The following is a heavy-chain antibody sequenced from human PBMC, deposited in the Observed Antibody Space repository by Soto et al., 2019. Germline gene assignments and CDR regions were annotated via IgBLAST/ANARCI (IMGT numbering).Heavy chain of an antibody. CDR2: MNPNSGNT. V-gene: IGHV1-8*01. D-gene: IGHD3-3*01. Sequence: QVQLVQSGAEVQKPGASVKVSCKASGYTFTSYDINWVRQATGQGLEWMGWMNPNSGNTGYAQKFQGRVTMTRNTSLSTAYMELSGLRSEDRAVYYCARDGGLYDFWSGFYYYYYMDVWGKGTTVTVSS. CDR1: GYTFTSYD. CDR3: ARDGGLYDFWSGFYYYYYMDV. J-gene: IGHJ6*03.